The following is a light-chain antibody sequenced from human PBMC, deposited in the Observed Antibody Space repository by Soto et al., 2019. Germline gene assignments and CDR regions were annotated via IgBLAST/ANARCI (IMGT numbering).Light chain of an antibody. CDR3: SSYVTRPPVV. V-gene: IGLV2-14*03. CDR1: ASDVGGYNF. J-gene: IGLJ2*01. CDR2: DVS. Sequence: QSALTQPASVSGSPGQSITVSCTGAASDVGGYNFVSWYQQHPGKAPKLLIYDVSHRPSGVSDRFSGSKSDNVASLTISGLQAEDEAEYFCSSYVTRPPVVFGGGTKLTVL.